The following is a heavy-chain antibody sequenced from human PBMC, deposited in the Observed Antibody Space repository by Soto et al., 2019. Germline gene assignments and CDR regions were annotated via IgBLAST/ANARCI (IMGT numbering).Heavy chain of an antibody. CDR2: ISYDGSNK. CDR3: ARAGN. J-gene: IGHJ4*02. V-gene: IGHV3-30*03. Sequence: PGGSLRLSCAASGFTFSSYGMHWVRQAPGKGLEWVAVISYDGSNKYYADSVKGRFTISRDNAKNTVYLQMNSLRAEDTALYYCARAGNWGQGTLVTVSS. CDR1: GFTFSSYG.